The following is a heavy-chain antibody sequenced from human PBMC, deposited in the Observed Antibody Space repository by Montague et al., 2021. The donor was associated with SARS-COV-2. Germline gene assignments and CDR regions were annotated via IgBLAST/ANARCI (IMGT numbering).Heavy chain of an antibody. Sequence: SETLSLTCTVSGGSVGSHDYFWSWIRQPPGKGLEWIGYIYYSGSTNYNPSLKSRVTISIDTSKNQFSLKLSSVTAADTAVYYCARGSLGDSGWDPYGMDVWGQGTTVTVSS. CDR2: IYYSGST. CDR3: ARGSLGDSGWDPYGMDV. CDR1: GGSVGSHDYF. V-gene: IGHV4-61*08. J-gene: IGHJ6*02. D-gene: IGHD6-19*01.